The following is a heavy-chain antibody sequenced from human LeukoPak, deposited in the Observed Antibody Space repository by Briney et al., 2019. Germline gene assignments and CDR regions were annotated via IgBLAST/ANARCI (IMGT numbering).Heavy chain of an antibody. CDR1: GFTVITND. CDR3: ASKGYSSSWYLTRDWYFDL. CDR2: IKQDGSEK. J-gene: IGHJ2*01. V-gene: IGHV3-7*01. Sequence: PGGSLRLSCAASGFTVITNDVTWVRQAPGKGLEWVANIKQDGSEKYYVDSVKGRFTISRDNAKNSLYLQMNSLRAEDTAVYYCASKGYSSSWYLTRDWYFDLWGRGTLVTVSS. D-gene: IGHD6-13*01.